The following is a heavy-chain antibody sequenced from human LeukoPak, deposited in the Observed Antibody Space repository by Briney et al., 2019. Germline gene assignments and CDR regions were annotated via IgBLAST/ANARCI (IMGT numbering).Heavy chain of an antibody. J-gene: IGHJ4*02. CDR1: GFTFSSHS. D-gene: IGHD1-26*01. CDR3: ARGWVGAISYYFDV. CDR2: ISYDGSA. Sequence: GSLRLSCAASGFTFSSHSMNWVRQPPGKGLEWIGTISYDGSAYYNPSLTSRVTISVDTSKNHFSLRLNSVTAADTAVYYCARGWVGAISYYFDVWGQGTLVTVSS. V-gene: IGHV4-59*11.